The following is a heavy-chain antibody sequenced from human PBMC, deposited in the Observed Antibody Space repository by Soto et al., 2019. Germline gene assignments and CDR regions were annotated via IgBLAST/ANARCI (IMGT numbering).Heavy chain of an antibody. CDR2: VFYSGST. CDR3: VRHGNVPARQFYYYGMDV. D-gene: IGHD6-6*01. J-gene: IGHJ6*02. CDR1: GDSISGTNYY. V-gene: IGHV4-39*01. Sequence: LSLTCSVSGDSISGTNYYWGWIRQPPGKGLEWVGTVFYSGSTYYSPSLKGRVTISLDKPRNLFSLSVTSVTAADTAVYYCVRHGNVPARQFYYYGMDVWGQGTTVTVSS.